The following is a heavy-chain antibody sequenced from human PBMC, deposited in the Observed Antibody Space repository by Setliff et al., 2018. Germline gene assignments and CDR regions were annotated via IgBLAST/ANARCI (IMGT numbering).Heavy chain of an antibody. CDR1: GYSISSGHY. Sequence: SETLSLTCAVSGYSISSGHYWGWIRQSPGKGLEWLATIHQRGRTYYNPSLNSRVTISLDTSKNHFSLKLRSVTAEDSAVYYCASPGRDNLDSPFDAFDIWGQGTKVTVSS. J-gene: IGHJ3*02. CDR3: ASPGRDNLDSPFDAFDI. D-gene: IGHD3-3*01. CDR2: IHQRGRT. V-gene: IGHV4-38-2*01.